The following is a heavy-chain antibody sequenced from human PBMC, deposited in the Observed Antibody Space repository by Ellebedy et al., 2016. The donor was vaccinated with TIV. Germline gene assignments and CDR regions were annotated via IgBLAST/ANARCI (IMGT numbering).Heavy chain of an antibody. V-gene: IGHV3-23*01. CDR1: GFTFSSYW. J-gene: IGHJ4*02. D-gene: IGHD6-19*01. CDR3: AKHTSCWSLPFDY. Sequence: GESLKISCAASGFTFSSYWMHWVRQAPGKGLEWVSAISGSGGRTYYADSGKGRFTISRDNSKNTLYLQMNSMRAEDTAVYYCAKHTSCWSLPFDYWGQGTLVTVSS. CDR2: ISGSGGRT.